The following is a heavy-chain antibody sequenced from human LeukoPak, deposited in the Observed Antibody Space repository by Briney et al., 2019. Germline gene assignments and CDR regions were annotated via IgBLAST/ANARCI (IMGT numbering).Heavy chain of an antibody. D-gene: IGHD1-7*01. Sequence: ASVKVSCKVSGYTLTELSMHWVRQAPGKGLEWMGGFDSEDGETIYAQKFQGRVTMTRGTSTSTVYMELSSLRSEDTAVYYCARTTTYYYYYMDVWGKGTTVTVSS. V-gene: IGHV1-24*01. CDR1: GYTLTELS. CDR3: ARTTTYYYYYMDV. CDR2: FDSEDGET. J-gene: IGHJ6*03.